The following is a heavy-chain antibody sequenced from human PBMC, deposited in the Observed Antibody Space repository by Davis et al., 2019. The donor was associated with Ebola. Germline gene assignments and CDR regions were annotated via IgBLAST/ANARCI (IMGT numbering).Heavy chain of an antibody. CDR3: ARSGVVGPPYIYGDYDRASGWFDP. V-gene: IGHV1-46*01. CDR1: GYSFTSYY. J-gene: IGHJ5*02. CDR2: INPSGGST. Sequence: GESLKISCKGSGYSFTSYYMHWVRQAPGQGLEWMGIINPSGGSTSYAQKFQGRVTMTRDTSTSTVYMELSSLRSEDTAVYYCARSGVVGPPYIYGDYDRASGWFDPWGQGTLATVSS. D-gene: IGHD4-17*01.